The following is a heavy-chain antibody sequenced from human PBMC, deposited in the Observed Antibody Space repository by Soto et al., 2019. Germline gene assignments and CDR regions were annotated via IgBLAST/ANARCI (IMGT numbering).Heavy chain of an antibody. Sequence: PSQTLSLTGAVSGVSISSYYWSWIRQPPGKGMEWIGYTYYSGTTNYNPCLKSRVTISVDTSKNKFFLRLTSVTAADTAVYYCVTEAYICYGHAIDHWGPGTLVTVSS. J-gene: IGHJ4*02. CDR2: TYYSGTT. V-gene: IGHV4-59*01. D-gene: IGHD2-21*01. CDR3: VTEAYICYGHAIDH. CDR1: GVSISSYY.